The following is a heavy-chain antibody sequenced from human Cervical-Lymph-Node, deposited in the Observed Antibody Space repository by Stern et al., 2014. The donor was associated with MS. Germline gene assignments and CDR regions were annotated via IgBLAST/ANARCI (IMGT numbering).Heavy chain of an antibody. V-gene: IGHV3-74*02. CDR2: INSDESST. CDR1: GFTFSTYW. D-gene: IGHD2-15*01. Sequence: EVQLLESGGGLVQPGGSLRLSCAASGFTFSTYWMHWVRQAPGTGLGWVSRINSDESSTTYADSVKGRFSISRDNDKNTLYLQMNSLRAEDTAVYYCARGVMVTATYAYDIWGQGTMVTISS. J-gene: IGHJ3*02. CDR3: ARGVMVTATYAYDI.